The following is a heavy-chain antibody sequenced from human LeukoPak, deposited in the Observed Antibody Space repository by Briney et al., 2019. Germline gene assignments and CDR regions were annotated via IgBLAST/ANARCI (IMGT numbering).Heavy chain of an antibody. V-gene: IGHV3-43*01. CDR2: ISWDGGST. J-gene: IGHJ6*02. CDR1: GFTFDDYT. D-gene: IGHD2-15*01. Sequence: GGSLRLSCAASGFTFDDYTMHWVRPAPGKGLEWGSLISWDGGSTYYADSVKGRFTISRDNSKNSLYLQMNSLRTEDTALYYCAKDMVVRAYYYYGMDVWGQGTTVTVSS. CDR3: AKDMVVRAYYYYGMDV.